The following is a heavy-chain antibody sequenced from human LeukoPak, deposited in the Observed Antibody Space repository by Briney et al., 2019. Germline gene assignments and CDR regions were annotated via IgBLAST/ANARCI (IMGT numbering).Heavy chain of an antibody. V-gene: IGHV4-59*08. Sequence: SGTLSLTCTVSGGSISSYYWSWIRQPPGKGLEWIGYIYYSGSTNYNPSLKSRVTLSVDTSKNQFSLKLSSVTAADTAVYYCAAGFGFPFDYWGQGTLVTVSS. D-gene: IGHD3-10*01. J-gene: IGHJ4*02. CDR1: GGSISSYY. CDR2: IYYSGST. CDR3: AAGFGFPFDY.